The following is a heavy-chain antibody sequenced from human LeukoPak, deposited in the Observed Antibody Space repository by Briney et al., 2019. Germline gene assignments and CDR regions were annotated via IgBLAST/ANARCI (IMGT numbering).Heavy chain of an antibody. CDR1: GYTFTGYY. D-gene: IGHD6-19*01. CDR3: ARDREYSSGWYGNHDAFDI. V-gene: IGHV1-46*01. J-gene: IGHJ3*02. CDR2: INPSGGST. Sequence: ASVKVSCKASGYTFTGYYMHWVRQAPGQGLEWMGIINPSGGSTSYAQKFQGRVTMTRDTSTSTVYMELSSLRSEDTAVYYCARDREYSSGWYGNHDAFDIWGQGTMVTVSS.